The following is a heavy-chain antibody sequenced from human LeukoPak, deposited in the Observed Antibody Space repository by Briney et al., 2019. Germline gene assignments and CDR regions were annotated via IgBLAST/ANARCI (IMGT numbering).Heavy chain of an antibody. CDR3: ARHMVPAGTPGAFDI. CDR2: IYPGDSAT. V-gene: IGHV5-51*01. J-gene: IGHJ3*02. CDR1: GCRFTSYW. D-gene: IGHD2-2*01. Sequence: GASLKISCQGSGCRFTSYWIRLVRETPGKSLECRGVIYPGDSATRYSPSFRGQVTISADKSISTAYLQWSSLTASATAMYYCARHMVPAGTPGAFDIWGQGTMVTVSS.